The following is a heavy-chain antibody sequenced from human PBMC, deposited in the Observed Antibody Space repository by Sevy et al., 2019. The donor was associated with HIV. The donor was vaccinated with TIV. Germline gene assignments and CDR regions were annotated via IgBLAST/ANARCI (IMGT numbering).Heavy chain of an antibody. CDR2: ISVYNGNT. Sequence: ASVKVSCKASGYTFTSYGISWARQAPGQGLEWMGWISVYNGNTNYAQKLQARVTMTTDTSRGTAYMELGSLGSDETAVYYCARAGYYSGFYDILTGLDYWGQGTLVTVSS. V-gene: IGHV1-18*01. CDR1: GYTFTSYG. CDR3: ARAGYYSGFYDILTGLDY. J-gene: IGHJ4*02. D-gene: IGHD3-9*01.